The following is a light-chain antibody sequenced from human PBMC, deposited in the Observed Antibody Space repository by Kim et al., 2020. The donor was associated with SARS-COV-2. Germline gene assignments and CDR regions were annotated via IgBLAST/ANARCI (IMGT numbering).Light chain of an antibody. CDR1: QSISNW. CDR3: QNYDSYSRT. Sequence: DIQMTQSPPTLSASVGDRVTITCRASQSISNWFAWYQQKPGKVPKLLIYKASHLESGVPSRFSGSGSGTEFTLTISSLQPDDFAIYYCQNYDSYSRTFGQGTKVDIK. V-gene: IGKV1-5*03. CDR2: KAS. J-gene: IGKJ1*01.